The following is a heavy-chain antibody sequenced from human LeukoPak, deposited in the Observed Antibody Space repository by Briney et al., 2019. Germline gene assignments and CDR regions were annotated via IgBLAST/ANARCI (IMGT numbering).Heavy chain of an antibody. V-gene: IGHV1-8*01. D-gene: IGHD3-10*01. J-gene: IGHJ6*02. CDR3: ARVSIYYGSGDYYYGMDV. Sequence: AASVKVSCKASGYTFTSYDINWVRQATGQGLEWMGWMNPNSGNTGYAQKFQGRVTMTRNTSISTAYMELSSLRSEDTAVYYCARVSIYYGSGDYYYGMDVWGQGTTVTVSS. CDR1: GYTFTSYD. CDR2: MNPNSGNT.